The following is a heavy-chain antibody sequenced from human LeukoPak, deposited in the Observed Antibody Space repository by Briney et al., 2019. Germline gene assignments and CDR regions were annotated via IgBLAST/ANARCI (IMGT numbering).Heavy chain of an antibody. D-gene: IGHD4-17*01. CDR1: GFTFRSYT. CDR2: ISSSSSSYI. CDR3: ARSLSTTVTTAFNI. Sequence: PGGSLRLSCAASGFTFRSYTMNWVRQAPGKGLEWVSSISSSSSSYIYYADSVKGRFTISRDNANNSLYLQMDSLRAEDTAVYYCARSLSTTVTTAFNIWGQGTMVTVSS. J-gene: IGHJ3*02. V-gene: IGHV3-21*01.